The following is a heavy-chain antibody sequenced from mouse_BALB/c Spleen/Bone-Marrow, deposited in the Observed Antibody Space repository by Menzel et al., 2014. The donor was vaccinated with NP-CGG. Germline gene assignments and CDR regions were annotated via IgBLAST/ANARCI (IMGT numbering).Heavy chain of an antibody. J-gene: IGHJ4*01. V-gene: IGHV1-25*01. CDR3: ARLLLYYYAMDY. CDR1: GYSFTGYT. Sequence: VQLKQSGPELVKPGASMKISCKASGYSFTGYTMNWVKQSHGKNLEWTGLINPYNGGTNYNQKFKDKATLTVDRSSSTAYMELLSLTSEDSAVDYCARLLLYYYAMDYCGQGTSVTVSS. D-gene: IGHD1-1*01. CDR2: INPYNGGT.